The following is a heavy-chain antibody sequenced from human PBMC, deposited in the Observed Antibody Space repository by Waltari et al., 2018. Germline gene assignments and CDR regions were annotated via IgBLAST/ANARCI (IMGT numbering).Heavy chain of an antibody. Sequence: QVQLQESGPGLVKPSGTLSLTCAVSGVSISRTNWWSWVRQPPGKGLEWIGEIYHSGSTNYNPSLKSRVSISVDKSKNQFSLKLSSVTAADTAVYYCAREGYVLFGELFHYYGMDVWGQGTTVTVSS. V-gene: IGHV4-4*02. D-gene: IGHD3-10*02. CDR1: GVSISRTNW. CDR3: AREGYVLFGELFHYYGMDV. J-gene: IGHJ6*02. CDR2: IYHSGST.